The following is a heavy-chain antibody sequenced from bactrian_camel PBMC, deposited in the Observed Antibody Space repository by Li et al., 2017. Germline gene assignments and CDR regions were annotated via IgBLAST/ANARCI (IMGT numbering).Heavy chain of an antibody. CDR2: SSSGALSL. CDR3: AAVEKDVGTKLLRLRPSSYTF. D-gene: IGHD1*01. Sequence: VQLVESGGGLVQPGSSLRLSCAASGFAFSINDMSWVRQGPGKGLEWVSSSSSGALSLVYADSVKGRFTISRDNAKNTVYLLMNSLKPEDTAVYYCAAVEKDVGTKLLRLRPSSYTFWGQGTQVTVS. J-gene: IGHJ4*01. CDR1: GFAFSIND. V-gene: IGHV3S40*01.